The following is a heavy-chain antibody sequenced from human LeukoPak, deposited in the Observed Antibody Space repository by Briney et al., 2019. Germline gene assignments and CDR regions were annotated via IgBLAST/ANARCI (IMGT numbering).Heavy chain of an antibody. CDR1: GGSFSGYY. D-gene: IGHD2-15*01. V-gene: IGHV4-34*01. J-gene: IGHJ4*02. CDR2: INHSGST. Sequence: PSETLSLTCAVYGGSFSGYYWSWIHQPPGKGLVWIGEINHSGSTNYNPSLKSRVTISVDTSKNQFSLKLSSVTAADTAVYYCARVPYCSGGSCYFQHFDYWGQGTLVTVSS. CDR3: ARVPYCSGGSCYFQHFDY.